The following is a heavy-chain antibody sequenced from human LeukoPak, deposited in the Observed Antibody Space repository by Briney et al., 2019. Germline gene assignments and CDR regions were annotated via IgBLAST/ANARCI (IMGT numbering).Heavy chain of an antibody. J-gene: IGHJ4*02. CDR2: IRSKAYSYAT. CDR3: TSYGSGGYYRSDY. V-gene: IGHV3-73*01. D-gene: IGHD3-10*01. Sequence: GGSLSLSCAASGFTFSGSAMHWVRQASGKGLEWVGRIRSKAYSYATTYAASVKGRFTISRDDSKSTAYLQMNSLKTEDTAVYYCTSYGSGGYYRSDYWGQGTLVTVSS. CDR1: GFTFSGSA.